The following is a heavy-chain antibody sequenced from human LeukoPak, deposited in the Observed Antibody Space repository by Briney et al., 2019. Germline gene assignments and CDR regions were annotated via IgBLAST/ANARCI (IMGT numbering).Heavy chain of an antibody. CDR3: AKGIVIVSATGVDY. V-gene: IGHV3-30*02. D-gene: IGHD2/OR15-2a*01. Sequence: GGSLRLSCAASGFSVSSNYMNWVRQAPGKGLEWVAFIRYDGSNKYYGDSVKGRFTISRDNSKNTLYLQMNSLRAEDTAVYYCAKGIVIVSATGVDYWGQGTLVTVSS. CDR1: GFSVSSNY. J-gene: IGHJ4*02. CDR2: IRYDGSNK.